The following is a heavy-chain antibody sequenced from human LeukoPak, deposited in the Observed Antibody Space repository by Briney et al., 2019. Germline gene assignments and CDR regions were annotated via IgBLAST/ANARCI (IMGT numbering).Heavy chain of an antibody. D-gene: IGHD4-23*01. Sequence: PGGSLRLSCAASGFTFSSYAMSWVRQAPGKGLEWVAVISSDGRSKYYADSVKGRFTISRDNSRKMLYLQMSSLRVEDTAVYFCANLAKYRGHHLLGPFDIWGQGTMVTVSS. V-gene: IGHV3-30*18. CDR1: GFTFSSYA. J-gene: IGHJ3*02. CDR2: ISSDGRSK. CDR3: ANLAKYRGHHLLGPFDI.